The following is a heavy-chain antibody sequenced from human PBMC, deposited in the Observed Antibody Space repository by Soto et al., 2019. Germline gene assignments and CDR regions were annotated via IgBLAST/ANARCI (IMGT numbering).Heavy chain of an antibody. Sequence: GGSLRLSCAASVFTFSAYWMHWVRQAPGKWLVWFSRINIDGANTXXADSVKGRXTISRYNSKNTXYLHMXGLRAGDTAVYYCALFGVLIYAEAWGRGTLVTVSS. D-gene: IGHD3-3*01. V-gene: IGHV3-74*01. J-gene: IGHJ5*02. CDR3: ALFGVLIYAEA. CDR2: INIDGANT. CDR1: VFTFSAYW.